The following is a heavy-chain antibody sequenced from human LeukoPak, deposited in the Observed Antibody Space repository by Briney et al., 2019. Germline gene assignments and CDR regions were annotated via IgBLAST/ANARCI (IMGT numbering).Heavy chain of an antibody. V-gene: IGHV1-18*04. Sequence: GASVKVSCTASGYTFTNYYMHWVRQAPGQGLEWMGWISAYIGNTNYAQKLQGRVTMTTDTSTNTAYMELRSLTSDDTAVYYCARAWDCSSTTCYVYFDYWGQGSLVTVSS. CDR3: ARAWDCSSTTCYVYFDY. J-gene: IGHJ4*02. D-gene: IGHD2-2*01. CDR2: ISAYIGNT. CDR1: GYTFTNYY.